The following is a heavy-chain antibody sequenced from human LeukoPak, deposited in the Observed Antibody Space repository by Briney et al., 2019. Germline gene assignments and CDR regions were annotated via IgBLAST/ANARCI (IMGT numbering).Heavy chain of an antibody. J-gene: IGHJ4*02. CDR2: ISYDGSNK. CDR3: ARDAYGYSHTLPFDY. D-gene: IGHD5-18*01. CDR1: GFTFCSYS. V-gene: IGHV3-30*04. Sequence: GGSLRLSCAASGFTFCSYSMHWVRQAPGKGREWVAVISYDGSNKYYADSVKGRFTISRDNSKNTLYLQMNSLRAEDTAVYYCARDAYGYSHTLPFDYWGQGTLVTVSS.